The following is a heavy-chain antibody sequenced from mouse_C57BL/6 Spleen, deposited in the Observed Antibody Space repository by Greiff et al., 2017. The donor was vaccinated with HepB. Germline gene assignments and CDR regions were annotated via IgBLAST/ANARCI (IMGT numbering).Heavy chain of an antibody. CDR2: IDPETGGT. Sequence: VQLQQSGAELVRPGASVTLSCKASGYTFTDYDMHWVKQTPVHGLEWIGAIDPETGGTAYNQKFKGKAILTADKSSSTADMELRSLTSEDSAVYYCTTVATVVAKEWFAYWGQGTLVTVSA. CDR3: TTVATVVAKEWFAY. V-gene: IGHV1-15*01. J-gene: IGHJ3*01. D-gene: IGHD1-1*01. CDR1: GYTFTDYD.